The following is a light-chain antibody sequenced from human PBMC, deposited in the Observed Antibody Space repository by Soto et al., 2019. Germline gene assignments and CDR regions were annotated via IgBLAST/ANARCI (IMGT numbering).Light chain of an antibody. CDR1: TNDIGSYNY. J-gene: IGLJ1*01. Sequence: QSALTQPASVSGSPGQSITLSCAGTTNDIGSYNYVSWFQQHPGEAPKLIIFEVTHRPSGISTRFSGSKSGNTASLTISDLQAEDEALYYCSSYAGSYAYVFGTGTKLTVL. V-gene: IGLV2-14*01. CDR2: EVT. CDR3: SSYAGSYAYV.